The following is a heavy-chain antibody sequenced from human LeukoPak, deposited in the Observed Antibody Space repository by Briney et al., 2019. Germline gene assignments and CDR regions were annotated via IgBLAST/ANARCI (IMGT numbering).Heavy chain of an antibody. CDR1: GFTFSSYA. D-gene: IGHD3-10*01. J-gene: IGHJ4*02. CDR2: ISVSGGDT. Sequence: GRSLRLSCAASGFTFSSYAMTWVRQAPGKGLQWVSTISVSGGDTYYADSVKGRFTISRDSSKSTLYLQMNSLRDEDTAVYYCAKYGSGSYYNGLYWGQGILVTVSS. V-gene: IGHV3-23*01. CDR3: AKYGSGSYYNGLY.